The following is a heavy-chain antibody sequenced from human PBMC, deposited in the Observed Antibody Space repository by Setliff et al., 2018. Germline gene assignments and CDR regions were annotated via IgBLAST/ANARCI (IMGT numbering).Heavy chain of an antibody. CDR3: ARQDRFYDRNVFVEYFQH. CDR2: IFYSGSA. V-gene: IGHV4-59*08. CDR1: GGSISPYY. Sequence: PSETLSLTCSVSGGSISPYYWIWIRQSPGKGLEWIGYIFYSGSARYNPSLESRVTMSVDTSKNQISLKLTSVTAADTAVYYCARQDRFYDRNVFVEYFQHWGQGALVTVSS. J-gene: IGHJ1*01. D-gene: IGHD3-22*01.